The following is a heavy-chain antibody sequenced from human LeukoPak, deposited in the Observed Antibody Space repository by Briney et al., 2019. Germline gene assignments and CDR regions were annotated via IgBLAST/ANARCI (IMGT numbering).Heavy chain of an antibody. CDR3: ARDFRGIAGRFDY. CDR1: GGTFSSYA. CDR2: IIPIFGTA. Sequence: SVKVSCKASGGTFSSYAISWVRQAPGQGLEWMGGIIPIFGTANYAQKFQGRVAITADESTSTAYMELSSLRSEDTAVYYCARDFRGIAGRFDYWGQGTLVTVSS. V-gene: IGHV1-69*13. J-gene: IGHJ4*02. D-gene: IGHD6-13*01.